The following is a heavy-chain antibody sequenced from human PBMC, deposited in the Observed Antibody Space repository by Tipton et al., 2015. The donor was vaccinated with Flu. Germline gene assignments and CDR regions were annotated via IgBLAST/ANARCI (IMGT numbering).Heavy chain of an antibody. CDR2: ISSSSGYI. V-gene: IGHV3-21*01. J-gene: IGHJ4*02. CDR1: GFTFGSYS. Sequence: SLRLSCAASGFTFGSYSMSWVRQAPGRGLEWVSSISSSSGYIYYADSMKGRFTISRDNAKNSLYLQMNSLRAEDTAVYYCARDSRLSDCSSTTCPYFDYWGQGILVTVSS. CDR3: ARDSRLSDCSSTTCPYFDY. D-gene: IGHD2-2*01.